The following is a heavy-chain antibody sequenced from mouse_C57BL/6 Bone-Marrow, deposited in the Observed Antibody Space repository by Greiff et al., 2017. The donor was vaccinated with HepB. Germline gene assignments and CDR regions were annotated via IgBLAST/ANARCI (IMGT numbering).Heavy chain of an antibody. J-gene: IGHJ3*01. CDR2: IFPGSGST. CDR1: GYTFTDYY. Sequence: QVHVKQSGPELVKPGASVKISCKASGYTFTDYYINWVKQRPGQGLEWIGWIFPGSGSTYYNEKFKGKATLTVDKSSSTAYMLLSSLTSEDSAVYFCARFGWLLRGFAYWGQGTLVTVSA. D-gene: IGHD2-3*01. V-gene: IGHV1-75*01. CDR3: ARFGWLLRGFAY.